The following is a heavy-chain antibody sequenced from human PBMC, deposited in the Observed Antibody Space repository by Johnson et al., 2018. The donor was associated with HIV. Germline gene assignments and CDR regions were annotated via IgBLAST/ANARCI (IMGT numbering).Heavy chain of an antibody. J-gene: IGHJ3*02. CDR1: GFIFDDYA. V-gene: IGHV3-20*04. CDR2: INWNGGNI. CDR3: ARGGRGHDAFDI. Sequence: VHLVESGGGVVRPGGSLRLSCATSGFIFDDYAMGWVRQVPGKGLEWVSGINWNGGNIGYADSVKGRFSISRDNAKNTLYLQMNSPRAEDTAVYYCARGGRGHDAFDIWGQGTMVTVSS.